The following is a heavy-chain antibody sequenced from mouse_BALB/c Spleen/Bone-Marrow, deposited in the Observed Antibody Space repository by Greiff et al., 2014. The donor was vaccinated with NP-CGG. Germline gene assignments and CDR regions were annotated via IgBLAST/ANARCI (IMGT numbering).Heavy chain of an antibody. CDR3: TRRDRYDYYAMDY. CDR1: GYTFTSYW. CDR2: IYPSDSYT. D-gene: IGHD2-14*01. J-gene: IGHJ4*01. Sequence: VQLQQSGAELVRPGASVKPSCKASGYTFTSYWINWVKQRPGQGLEWIGNIYPSDSYTNYNQKFKDKATLTVDKSSSTAYMQLSSPTSEDSAVYYCTRRDRYDYYAMDYWGQGTSVTVSS. V-gene: IGHV1-69*02.